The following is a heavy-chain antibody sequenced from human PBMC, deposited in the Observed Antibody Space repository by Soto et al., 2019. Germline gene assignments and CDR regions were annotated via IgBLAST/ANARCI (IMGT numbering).Heavy chain of an antibody. CDR1: GYTFTSYA. V-gene: IGHV1-2*02. Sequence: QVQLVQSGAEVKKPGASVKVSCKASGYTFTSYAMHWVRQAPGQRLEWMGWINPNSGGTNYAQKFQGRVTMTRDTSISTAYMELSRLRSDDTAVYYCARVPDYGDYLDYWGQGTLVTVSS. CDR2: INPNSGGT. CDR3: ARVPDYGDYLDY. D-gene: IGHD4-17*01. J-gene: IGHJ4*02.